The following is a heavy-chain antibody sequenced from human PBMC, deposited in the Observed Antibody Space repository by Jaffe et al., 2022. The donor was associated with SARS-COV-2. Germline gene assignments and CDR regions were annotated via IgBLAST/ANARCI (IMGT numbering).Heavy chain of an antibody. CDR2: IDPRGGST. CDR3: ARDWGCSSTRFRHCDYGMDV. V-gene: IGHV1-46*01. D-gene: IGHD2-2*01. Sequence: QEQLVQSGAEVKEPGASVKLSCKASGYTFTNYYIHWVRQAPGQGLEWMGIIDPRGGSTSYAQIFQGRVTMTRDTSTSTVYMELSSLTSEDTALYYCARDWGCSSTRFRHCDYGMDVWGQGTTVTVSS. J-gene: IGHJ6*02. CDR1: GYTFTNYY.